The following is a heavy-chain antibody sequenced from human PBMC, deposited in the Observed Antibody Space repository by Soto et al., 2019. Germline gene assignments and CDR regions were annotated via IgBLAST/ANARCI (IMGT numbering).Heavy chain of an antibody. CDR3: AKWSYLDY. CDR2: ISGSDGNT. J-gene: IGHJ4*02. V-gene: IGHV3-23*01. CDR1: GFSFASFA. D-gene: IGHD3-3*01. Sequence: DVRLTESGGGLVQPGGSLRLACTTSGFSFASFALTWVRQAPGKGLEWVATISGSDGNTYYADSVKGRFSISRDTSRNTLYLQMNSLRADDTAIYYCAKWSYLDYWGQGTRVTFSS.